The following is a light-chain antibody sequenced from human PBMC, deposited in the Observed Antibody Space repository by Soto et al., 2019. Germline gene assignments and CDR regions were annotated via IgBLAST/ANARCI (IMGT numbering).Light chain of an antibody. V-gene: IGKV3-20*01. J-gene: IGKJ1*01. CDR3: QQYMSSVT. CDR2: GAS. Sequence: EIVLTQSPGSLSLSPGQRATLSCRASKSVDSTFFAWYQKKPGQAHRLLIYGASKRDTGVPDRFSGSGSGTDFTLTISRLETEALAVYYCQQYMSSVTFVQGTKGEI. CDR1: KSVDSTF.